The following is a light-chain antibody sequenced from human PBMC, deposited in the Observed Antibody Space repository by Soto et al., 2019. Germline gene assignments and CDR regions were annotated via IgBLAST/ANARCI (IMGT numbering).Light chain of an antibody. Sequence: DIVLPQTPLSSPVTLGQPASISCRSSESLLHSDGKTYLSWLQQRPGQPPRLLTYKVSYRLPGVPDRFSGSGAGTDFTLKISRVEADDVGVYYCFQATQYPPYTFGQGTKLEIE. CDR3: FQATQYPPYT. V-gene: IGKV2-24*01. J-gene: IGKJ2*01. CDR2: KVS. CDR1: ESLLHSDGKTY.